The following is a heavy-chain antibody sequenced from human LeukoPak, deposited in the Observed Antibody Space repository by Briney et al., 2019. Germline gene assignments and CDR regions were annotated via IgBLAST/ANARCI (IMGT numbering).Heavy chain of an antibody. CDR2: IYYSGTT. Sequence: MPSETLSLTCTVSGGSISSSSYFWGWIRQPPGKGLEWIGTIYYSGTTYFNPSLKSQVTISIDTSKNQFSLRLSSVTAEDTAVYYCAKDWMCGGGSCLAFDYWGQGTLVTVSS. D-gene: IGHD2-15*01. CDR1: GGSISSSSYF. V-gene: IGHV4-39*07. CDR3: AKDWMCGGGSCLAFDY. J-gene: IGHJ4*02.